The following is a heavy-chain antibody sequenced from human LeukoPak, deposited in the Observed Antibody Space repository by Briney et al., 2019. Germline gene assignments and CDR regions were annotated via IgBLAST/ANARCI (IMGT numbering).Heavy chain of an antibody. CDR1: GGTFSSYA. V-gene: IGHV1-69*05. CDR2: IIPIFGTA. CDR3: ARGQYSSGWYPKNPRYNWFDP. Sequence: SVKVSCKASGGTFSSYAISWVRQAPGQGLEWMGGIIPIFGTANYAQKFQGRVTITTDESTSTAYMELSSLRSEDTAVYYCARGQYSSGWYPKNPRYNWFDPWGQGTLVTVSS. D-gene: IGHD6-19*01. J-gene: IGHJ5*02.